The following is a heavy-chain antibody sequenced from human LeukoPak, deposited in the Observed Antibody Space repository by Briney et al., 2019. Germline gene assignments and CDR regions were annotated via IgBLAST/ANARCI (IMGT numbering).Heavy chain of an antibody. CDR1: GFTFSSYA. CDR2: ISYDGSNK. Sequence: GRSLSLSCAASGFTFSSYAMHWVRQAPGKGLEGVAVISYDGSNKYYADSVKGRFTISRDNSKSTLYLQMNSLRAEDTAVYYCARAQAPGDDYYYYGMDVWGQGTTVTVSS. V-gene: IGHV3-30-3*01. D-gene: IGHD7-27*01. CDR3: ARAQAPGDDYYYYGMDV. J-gene: IGHJ6*02.